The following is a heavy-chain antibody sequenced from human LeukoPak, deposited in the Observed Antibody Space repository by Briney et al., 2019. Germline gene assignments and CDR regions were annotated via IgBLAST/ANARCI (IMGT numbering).Heavy chain of an antibody. Sequence: GSLRRSCVASGFASSSYEMSWGLHAPGEGLEWIGEINHSGSTNYNPSLKSRVTISVDTSKNQFSLKLSSVTAADTAVYYCARGRGRLDGYWFDPWGQGTLVSVSS. J-gene: IGHJ5*02. CDR1: GFASSSYE. CDR3: ARGRGRLDGYWFDP. CDR2: INHSGST. V-gene: IGHV4-34*01. D-gene: IGHD3-16*01.